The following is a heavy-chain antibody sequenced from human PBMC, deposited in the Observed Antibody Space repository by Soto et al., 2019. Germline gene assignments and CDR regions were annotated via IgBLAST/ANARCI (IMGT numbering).Heavy chain of an antibody. V-gene: IGHV5-51*01. J-gene: IGHJ4*02. D-gene: IGHD6-13*01. CDR2: FYPGDSDT. CDR3: ALSSVAAAGFDY. CDR1: GYRFTSYW. Sequence: PGESLKISCKGSGYRFTSYWIGWVRQMPGKGLEWMEIFYPGDSDTRYSPSFQGQVTISADKSISTGYLQWSSLKASDTAIYYCALSSVAAAGFDYWGPGTLVTVSS.